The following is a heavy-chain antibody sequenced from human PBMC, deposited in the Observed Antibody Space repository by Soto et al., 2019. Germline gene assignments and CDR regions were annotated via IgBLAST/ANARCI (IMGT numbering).Heavy chain of an antibody. CDR1: GGSISSSNW. D-gene: IGHD3-10*01. CDR3: ARESAGSHKNNWFDP. CDR2: IHYSGST. V-gene: IGHV4-4*02. Sequence: SETLSLTCAVSGGSISSSNWWTWVRQPPGKGLEWIGYIHYSGSTYFNPSLKSRVTMSLDMSRNRLSLQLKSVTAADTAVYYCARESAGSHKNNWFDPWGQGTLVTVSS. J-gene: IGHJ5*02.